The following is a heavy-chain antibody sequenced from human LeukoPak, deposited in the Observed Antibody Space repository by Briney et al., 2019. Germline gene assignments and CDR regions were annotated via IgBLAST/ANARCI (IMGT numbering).Heavy chain of an antibody. V-gene: IGHV4-39*07. Sequence: SETLSLTCTVSGGSISSSSYYWGWIRQPPGKGLEWIGSIYYSGSTYYNPSLKSRVTISVDTSKNQFSLKLSSVTAADTAMYYCARDRKWIVDYWGQGPLVTVSS. J-gene: IGHJ4*02. CDR2: IYYSGST. D-gene: IGHD5-12*01. CDR1: GGSISSSSYY. CDR3: ARDRKWIVDY.